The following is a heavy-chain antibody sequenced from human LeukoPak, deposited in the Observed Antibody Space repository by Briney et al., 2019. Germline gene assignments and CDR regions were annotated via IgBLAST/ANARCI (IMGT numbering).Heavy chain of an antibody. Sequence: SSETLSLTCTVSGGSISSYYWSWIRQPPGKGLEWIGYIYYSGSTNYNPSLKSRVTISVDTSKNQFSLKLSSVTAADTAVYYCARGAKLTRWFDHWGQGTLVTVSS. CDR3: ARGAKLTRWFDH. CDR2: IYYSGST. D-gene: IGHD1-14*01. V-gene: IGHV4-59*01. CDR1: GGSISSYY. J-gene: IGHJ5*02.